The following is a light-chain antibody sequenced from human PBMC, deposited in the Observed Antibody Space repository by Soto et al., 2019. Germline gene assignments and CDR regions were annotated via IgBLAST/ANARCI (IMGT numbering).Light chain of an antibody. J-gene: IGKJ4*01. CDR1: QSVVNNY. Sequence: EIVLTQSPGTLSLSPGERATLSCRASQSVVNNYLGWYQQKPGQAPRLLIYGASSRATGIPDRFSGSGSGTDFTLTISRLEPDDCAVYYCQQYGTSPLTFGGGTKVEIK. V-gene: IGKV3-20*01. CDR3: QQYGTSPLT. CDR2: GAS.